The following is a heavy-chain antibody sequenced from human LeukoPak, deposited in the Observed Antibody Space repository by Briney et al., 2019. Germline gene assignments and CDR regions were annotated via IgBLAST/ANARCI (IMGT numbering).Heavy chain of an antibody. CDR2: TYYRSKWYN. CDR1: GDSVSSNSAA. V-gene: IGHV6-1*01. Sequence: SQTLSLTCAISGDSVSSNSAAWNWTRQSPSRGLEWLGRTYYRSKWYNDYAVSVKSRITINPDTSKNQFSLQLNSVTPEDTAVYYCARGIDYYDSSFDYWGQGTLVTVSS. CDR3: ARGIDYYDSSFDY. D-gene: IGHD3-22*01. J-gene: IGHJ4*02.